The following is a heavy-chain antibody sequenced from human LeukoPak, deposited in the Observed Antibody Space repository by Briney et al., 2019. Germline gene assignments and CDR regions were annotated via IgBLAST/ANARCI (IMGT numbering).Heavy chain of an antibody. J-gene: IGHJ3*02. CDR1: GFTVSSNY. V-gene: IGHV3-53*01. CDR3: ARSRRDCSGDCYVAFDI. Sequence: GGSLRLSCVASGFTVSSNYMGWVRQAPGKGLEWVSVIYSAGSTYYADSVKGRFTISRDNSKNSLFLQMHSLRADDTAVYYCARSRRDCSGDCYVAFDIWGQGTMVTVSS. D-gene: IGHD2-21*02. CDR2: IYSAGST.